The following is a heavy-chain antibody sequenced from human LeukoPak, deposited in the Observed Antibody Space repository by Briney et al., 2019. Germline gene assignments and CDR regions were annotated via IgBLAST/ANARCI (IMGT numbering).Heavy chain of an antibody. J-gene: IGHJ3*02. CDR2: IYYSGST. CDR3: ARTTEDAFDI. CDR1: GGSISSYY. Sequence: SETLSLTCTVSGGSISSYYWSWIRQPPGKGLEWIGYIYYSGSTIYNPSLKSRVTISVDTSKNQFSLKLSSVTAADTAVYYCARTTEDAFDIWGQGTMVTVSS. V-gene: IGHV4-59*01. D-gene: IGHD4-11*01.